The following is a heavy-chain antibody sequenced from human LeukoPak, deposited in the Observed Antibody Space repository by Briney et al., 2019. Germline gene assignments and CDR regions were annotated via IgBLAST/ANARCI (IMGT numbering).Heavy chain of an antibody. Sequence: NPSETLSLTCAVSGGSISSSSYYWGWIRQPPGKGLEWIGSIYYSGSTYYNPSLKSRVTISADTSKNQFSLKLSSVTAADTAVYYCARVPDIDSSAYFTLWGQGTLVTVSS. CDR1: GGSISSSSYY. CDR2: IYYSGST. V-gene: IGHV4-39*07. J-gene: IGHJ4*02. D-gene: IGHD3-22*01. CDR3: ARVPDIDSSAYFTL.